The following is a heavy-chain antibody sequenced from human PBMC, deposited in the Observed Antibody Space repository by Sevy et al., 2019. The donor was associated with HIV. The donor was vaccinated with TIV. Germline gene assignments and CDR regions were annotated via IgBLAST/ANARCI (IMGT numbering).Heavy chain of an antibody. CDR3: TSAPPVRSGDDSRNRFDS. CDR1: GGSISAYY. D-gene: IGHD5-12*01. Sequence: SETLSLTCTVSGGSISAYYWSWIRQPPGKALEYVGYIYYTGSTNYNPSLKNRVTMSVDTSKNQFSLKLSAETAADTAVNYSTSAPPVRSGDDSRNRFDSWGPGTLVTVSS. V-gene: IGHV4-59*01. CDR2: IYYTGST. J-gene: IGHJ5*01.